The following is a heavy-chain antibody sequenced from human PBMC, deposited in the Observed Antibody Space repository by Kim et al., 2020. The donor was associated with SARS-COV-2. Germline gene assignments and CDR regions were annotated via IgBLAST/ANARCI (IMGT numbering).Heavy chain of an antibody. V-gene: IGHV4-34*01. CDR1: GGSFSGYY. CDR3: ARGLDCGGDCYGLFDY. CDR2: VNHSGGT. Sequence: SETLSLTCAAYGGSFSGYYWTWIRQPPGKGLEWIGEVNHSGGTNYNPSLKSRVTISVDTSKNQFSLNLSSVTAADTAVYFCARGLDCGGDCYGLFDYWGQGTLVTVSS. J-gene: IGHJ4*02. D-gene: IGHD2-21*02.